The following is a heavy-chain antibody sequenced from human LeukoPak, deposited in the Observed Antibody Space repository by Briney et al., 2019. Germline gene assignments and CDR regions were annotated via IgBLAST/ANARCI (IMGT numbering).Heavy chain of an antibody. V-gene: IGHV3-48*04. J-gene: IGHJ4*02. CDR1: GFTFSSYD. Sequence: GGSLRLSCAASGFTFSSYDMNWVRQAPGKGLEWVSYISTGSSTISYADSVKGRFTISRDNAKTSLYLQMNSLRAEDTAVYYCARDLSGVTGYTYGRGIDYWGQGTLVTVSS. D-gene: IGHD5-18*01. CDR3: ARDLSGVTGYTYGRGIDY. CDR2: ISTGSSTI.